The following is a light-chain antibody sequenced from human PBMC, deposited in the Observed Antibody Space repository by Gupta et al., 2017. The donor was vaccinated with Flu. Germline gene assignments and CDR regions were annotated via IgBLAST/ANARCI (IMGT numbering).Light chain of an antibody. CDR3: QRTDNKPRLT. CDR2: RGC. Sequence: SSLYASVGDRVTMTCRASQSIRNYLNWYKQEAGEATKLVVQRGCSVQRGVTSRYSGSGTGTGFTRSSSSRQPEDCTTYFCQRTDNKPRLTLGHGSKVDIK. J-gene: IGKJ3*01. CDR1: QSIRNY. V-gene: IGKV1-39*01.